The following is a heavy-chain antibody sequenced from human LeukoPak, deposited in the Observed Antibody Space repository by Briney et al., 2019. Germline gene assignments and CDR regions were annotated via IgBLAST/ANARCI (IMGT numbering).Heavy chain of an antibody. CDR1: GGSFSGYY. D-gene: IGHD3-10*01. CDR2: INHSGST. J-gene: IGHJ5*02. V-gene: IGHV4-34*01. CDR3: ARGDGSGRNWFDP. Sequence: PSETLSLTCAVYGGSFSGYYWSWIRQPPGKGLEWIGEINHSGSTNYNPSLKSRVTISVDKSKNQFSLKLSSVTAADTAVYYCARGDGSGRNWFDPWGQGTLVTVSS.